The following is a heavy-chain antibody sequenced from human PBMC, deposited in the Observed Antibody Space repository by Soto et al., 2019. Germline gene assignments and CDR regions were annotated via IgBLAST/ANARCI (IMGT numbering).Heavy chain of an antibody. V-gene: IGHV3-30-3*01. CDR3: ARAQGNGELGYYYGMDV. D-gene: IGHD4-17*01. J-gene: IGHJ6*02. CDR2: ISYDGSNK. CDR1: GFTFSSYA. Sequence: SLRLSCAASGFTFSSYAMHWVRQAPGKGLEWVAVISYDGSNKYYADSVKGRFTISRDNSKNTLYLQMNSLRAEDTAVYYCARAQGNGELGYYYGMDVWGQGTTVTVSS.